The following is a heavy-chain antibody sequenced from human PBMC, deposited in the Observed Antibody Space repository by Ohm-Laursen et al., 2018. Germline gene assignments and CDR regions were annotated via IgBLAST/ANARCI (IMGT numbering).Heavy chain of an antibody. V-gene: IGHV4-34*01. J-gene: IGHJ4*02. D-gene: IGHD6-19*01. Sequence: SETLSPTCAVYGGSFSGYYWSWIRQPPGKGLEWIGEINHSGSTSYNPSLKSRVTISVDTSKNQFSLKLSSVTAADTAVYYCARGFSGWWGRIDYWGQGILVTVSS. CDR3: ARGFSGWWGRIDY. CDR2: INHSGST. CDR1: GGSFSGYY.